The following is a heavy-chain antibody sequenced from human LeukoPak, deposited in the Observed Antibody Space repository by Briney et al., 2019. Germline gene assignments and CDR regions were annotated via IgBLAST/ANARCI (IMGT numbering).Heavy chain of an antibody. J-gene: IGHJ4*02. CDR3: AKDYDSSGYYYVDY. D-gene: IGHD3-22*01. V-gene: IGHV3-23*01. CDR1: GFTLSSYA. Sequence: GGSLRLSCAAAGFTLSSYAMSWVRQAPGKGLEWVSAISGSGGSTYYADSVKGRFTISRDNSKNTLYLQMTILYSDSTTVYYCAKDYDSSGYYYVDYWGQGTLVTVSS. CDR2: ISGSGGST.